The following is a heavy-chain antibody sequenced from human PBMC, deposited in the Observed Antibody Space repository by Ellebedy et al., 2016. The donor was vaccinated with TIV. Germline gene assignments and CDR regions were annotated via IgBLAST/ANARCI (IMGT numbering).Heavy chain of an antibody. J-gene: IGHJ3*02. D-gene: IGHD6-19*01. CDR2: INAGNGNT. V-gene: IGHV1-3*01. Sequence: ASVKVSCXASGYTFTSYAMHWVRQAPGQRLEWMGWINAGNGNTKYSQKFQGRVTITRDTSAGTAYMELSSLRSEDTAVYYCARAQWGRAFDIWGQGTMVTVSS. CDR1: GYTFTSYA. CDR3: ARAQWGRAFDI.